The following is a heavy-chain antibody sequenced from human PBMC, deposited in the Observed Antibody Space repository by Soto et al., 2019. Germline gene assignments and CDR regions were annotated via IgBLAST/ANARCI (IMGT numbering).Heavy chain of an antibody. Sequence: EVQLVESGGGLVKPGGSLRLSCAASGFTFSTNSMLWVRQAPGRGLEWVSSISRSSDSIYYADSVKGRFTISRDNAKNSLFLQMDSLRAEDTAVYYCAYCGGDCYSNCYYGMDVWGQGTTVTVS. V-gene: IGHV3-21*01. D-gene: IGHD2-21*02. CDR3: AYCGGDCYSNCYYGMDV. J-gene: IGHJ6*02. CDR1: GFTFSTNS. CDR2: ISRSSDSI.